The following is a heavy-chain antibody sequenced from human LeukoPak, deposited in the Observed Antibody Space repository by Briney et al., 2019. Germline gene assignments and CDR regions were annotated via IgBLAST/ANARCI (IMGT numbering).Heavy chain of an antibody. V-gene: IGHV1-69*04. D-gene: IGHD4-17*01. Sequence: ASVKVSCKASGGTFSSYAISWVRQAPGQGLEWMGRIIPILGIANYAQKFQGRVTITADKSTSTAYMELSSLRSEDTAVYYCARDSYGDYAALEYFQHWGQGTLVTVSS. CDR3: ARDSYGDYAALEYFQH. CDR2: IIPILGIA. CDR1: GGTFSSYA. J-gene: IGHJ1*01.